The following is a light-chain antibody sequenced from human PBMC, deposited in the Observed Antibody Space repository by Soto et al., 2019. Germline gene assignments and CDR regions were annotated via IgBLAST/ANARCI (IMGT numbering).Light chain of an antibody. CDR1: QSVSSN. J-gene: IGKJ1*01. Sequence: EFVLTKSPATLSLSPVERATLSCRASQSVSSNLAWYQQKPGQAPRLLIYGASSRATGIPDRFSGSGSGTDFTLTISRLEPEDLAVYYCQQYGSLPATCGQGTKVDI. CDR3: QQYGSLPAT. V-gene: IGKV3-20*01. CDR2: GAS.